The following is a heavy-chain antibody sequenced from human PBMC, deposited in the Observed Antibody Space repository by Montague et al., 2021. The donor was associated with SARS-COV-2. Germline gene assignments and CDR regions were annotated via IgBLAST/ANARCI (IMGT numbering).Heavy chain of an antibody. Sequence: CAISGDSVSSNIATWNWIRQSPSKGLEWLGRTYYRSKWYNGYAESVKSRITIDPDTSEHQFSLHLNSVTPEDTAVYYCARIPVGSKYYFDFWGQGTLVTVSS. CDR2: TYYRSKWYN. CDR1: GDSVSSNIAT. D-gene: IGHD4-11*01. J-gene: IGHJ4*02. V-gene: IGHV6-1*01. CDR3: ARIPVGSKYYFDF.